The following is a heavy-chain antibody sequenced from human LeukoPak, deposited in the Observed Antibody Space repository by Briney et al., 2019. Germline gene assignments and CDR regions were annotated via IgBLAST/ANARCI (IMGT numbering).Heavy chain of an antibody. CDR2: INPSGGST. D-gene: IGHD2-15*01. V-gene: IGHV1-46*01. CDR3: ARVHTPPLGYYYYGMDV. CDR1: GGTFSSYA. J-gene: IGHJ6*02. Sequence: ASVTVSCKASGGTFSSYAISWVRQAPGQGLEWMGIINPSGGSTSYAQKFQGRVTMTRDTSTSTVYMELSSLRSEDTAVYYCARVHTPPLGYYYYGMDVWGQGTTVTVSS.